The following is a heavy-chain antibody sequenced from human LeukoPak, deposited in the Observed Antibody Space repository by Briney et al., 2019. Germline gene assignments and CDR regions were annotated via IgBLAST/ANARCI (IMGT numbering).Heavy chain of an antibody. CDR2: INSDGSST. CDR3: TRRGASTGAFDI. D-gene: IGHD1-26*01. J-gene: IGHJ3*02. CDR1: GFTFSNYW. Sequence: TGGSLRLSCAASGFTFSNYWMHWVRQGPGKGLLWVSRINSDGSSTSYADSVKGRFTISRDNAKNTLYLQMKSLRAEDTAVYYCTRRGASTGAFDIWGQGTMVTVSS. V-gene: IGHV3-74*01.